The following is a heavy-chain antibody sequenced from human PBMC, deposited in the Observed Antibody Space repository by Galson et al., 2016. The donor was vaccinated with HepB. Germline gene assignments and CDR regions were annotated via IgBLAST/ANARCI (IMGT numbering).Heavy chain of an antibody. V-gene: IGHV1-18*03. J-gene: IGHJ3*02. CDR1: GYSFPGYG. Sequence: SVKVSCKASGYSFPGYGISWVRQVPGQGLEWIGWISADNGDTAYAQEFQGRVTMTTDKFSTTVYMEVRSLTFADMAVYYCARDTARGRCSGGGCYAGSDAVDTWGQGTMVAVSS. CDR3: ARDTARGRCSGGGCYAGSDAVDT. D-gene: IGHD2-15*01. CDR2: ISADNGDT.